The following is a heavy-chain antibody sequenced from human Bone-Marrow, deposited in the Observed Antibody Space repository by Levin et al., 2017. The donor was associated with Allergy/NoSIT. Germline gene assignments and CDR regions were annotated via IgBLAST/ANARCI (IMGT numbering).Heavy chain of an antibody. CDR2: IHYSGTS. CDR1: GDSVSTISSY. CDR3: SKQRVGVARHYFDS. Sequence: SETLSLTCTVSGDSVSTISSYWNWIRQPPGQGLEWIGYIHYSGTSQYNPSLGSRVTMSVDTSKNQFSLELTSVSAADSALYYCSKQRVGVARHYFDSWGQGTLVTVSS. D-gene: IGHD2-15*01. V-gene: IGHV4-61*01. J-gene: IGHJ4*02.